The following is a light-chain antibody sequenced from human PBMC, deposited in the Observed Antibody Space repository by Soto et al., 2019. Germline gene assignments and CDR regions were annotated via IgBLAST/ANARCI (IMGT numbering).Light chain of an antibody. CDR2: AAS. CDR3: QQYDTSPWT. Sequence: EIVLTQSPGTRSLSPGERATLSCRASQIISSNYFAWYQQKPGQAPRLLIYAASTRATGIPDRFSGSGSGTDFTLTISRLEPEDFAVYYCQQYDTSPWTFGRGTKVEIK. CDR1: QIISSNY. J-gene: IGKJ1*01. V-gene: IGKV3-20*01.